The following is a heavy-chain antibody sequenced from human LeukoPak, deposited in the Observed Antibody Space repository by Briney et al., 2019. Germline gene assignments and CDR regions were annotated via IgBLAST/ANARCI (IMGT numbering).Heavy chain of an antibody. V-gene: IGHV1-69*05. CDR2: IIPIFGTA. CDR1: GGTFSSYA. D-gene: IGHD2-21*02. Sequence: SVKVSCKASGGTFSSYAISWVRQAPGQGLEWMGRIIPIFGTANYAQKFQGRVTITTDESTSTAYMELSSLRSEDTAVYYCASSFGLAYCAGDCYSEFDYWGQGTLVTVSS. CDR3: ASSFGLAYCAGDCYSEFDY. J-gene: IGHJ4*02.